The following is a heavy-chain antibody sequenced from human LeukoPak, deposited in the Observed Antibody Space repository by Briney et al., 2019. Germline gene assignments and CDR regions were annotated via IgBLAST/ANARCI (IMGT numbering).Heavy chain of an antibody. CDR1: GGSISSGSYY. CDR2: IYHSGST. D-gene: IGHD2-15*01. V-gene: IGHV4-39*07. Sequence: TSETLSLTCTVSGGSISSGSYYWGWIRQPPGKGLEWIGSIYHSGSTYYNPSLKSRVTISVDTSKNQFSLKLSSVTAADTAVYYCARPIVPPLTYYYYYMDVWGKGTTVTVSS. J-gene: IGHJ6*03. CDR3: ARPIVPPLTYYYYYMDV.